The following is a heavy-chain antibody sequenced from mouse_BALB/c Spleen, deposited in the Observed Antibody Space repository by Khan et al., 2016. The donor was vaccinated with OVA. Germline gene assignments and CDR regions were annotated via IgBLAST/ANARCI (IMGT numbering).Heavy chain of an antibody. CDR3: ARNYDYDEGLAY. Sequence: QVQLKESGPGLVQPSQSLSITCTVSGFSLTYYGVHWVRQSPGKGLEWLGVIWSGGSTDYNAAFISRLNISTDTSKSQAFFKMNSLQVNDTAIYYCARNYDYDEGLAYWGQGTLVTVSA. D-gene: IGHD2-4*01. CDR2: IWSGGST. V-gene: IGHV2-2*02. J-gene: IGHJ3*01. CDR1: GFSLTYYG.